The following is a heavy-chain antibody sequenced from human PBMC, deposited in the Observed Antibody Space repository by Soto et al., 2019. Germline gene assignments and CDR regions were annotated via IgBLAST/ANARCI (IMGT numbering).Heavy chain of an antibody. Sequence: VGSLRLSCVASGFTFDTYGIHWVRQAPGKGLQWVALISYEGSNTYYADSVRGRFTISRDNSKNTLYLQMNTLRPEDTGLYYCARVTPGNNLYYFSGLDFWGQGTSVTVSS. CDR1: GFTFDTYG. V-gene: IGHV3-30-3*01. D-gene: IGHD1-1*01. J-gene: IGHJ6*02. CDR2: ISYEGSNT. CDR3: ARVTPGNNLYYFSGLDF.